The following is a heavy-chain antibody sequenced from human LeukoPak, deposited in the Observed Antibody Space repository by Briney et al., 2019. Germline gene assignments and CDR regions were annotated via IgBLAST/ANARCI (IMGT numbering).Heavy chain of an antibody. V-gene: IGHV3-23*01. J-gene: IGHJ1*01. CDR1: GFTFSSYA. CDR3: AKGYCSGGSCYSYFQH. Sequence: GGSLRLSCAASGFTFSSYAMSWVRQAPGKGLEWVSAISGSGGSTYYADSVKGRFTISRDNSKNTLYLQMNSLRAEDTAVYYCAKGYCSGGSCYSYFQHWGQGTLVTVSS. D-gene: IGHD2-15*01. CDR2: ISGSGGST.